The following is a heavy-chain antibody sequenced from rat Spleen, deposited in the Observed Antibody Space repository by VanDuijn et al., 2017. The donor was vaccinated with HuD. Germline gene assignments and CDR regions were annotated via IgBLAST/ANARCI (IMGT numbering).Heavy chain of an antibody. CDR2: INKDSRTK. V-gene: IGHV4-2*01. J-gene: IGHJ2*01. CDR3: VSERCGVEG. D-gene: IGHD4-3*01. Sequence: EVKLVESGGGLVQPGRSLKLSCAASGFNFNDYWMGWVRQAPGKGLEWIGEINKDSRTKKYSPSLKDKFTISRDNAQNTLYLQMNKLGSEDTAIYYCVSERCGVEGWGQGVKVTVSS. CDR1: GFNFNDYW.